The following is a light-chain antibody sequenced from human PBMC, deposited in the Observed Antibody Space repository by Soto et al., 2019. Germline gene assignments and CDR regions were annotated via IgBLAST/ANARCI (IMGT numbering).Light chain of an antibody. Sequence: ELPQLPDTLSLSPGARATLSCSASQNIGTYLAWYQHKPGQAPSVLIFGASTRANGVPDRFSGSWSGTDFTLTSRRLDPAGCAVYYSQQDGTSPRWTFGQGTKVDIK. V-gene: IGKV3-20*01. CDR2: GAS. CDR1: QNIGTY. CDR3: QQDGTSPRWT. J-gene: IGKJ1*01.